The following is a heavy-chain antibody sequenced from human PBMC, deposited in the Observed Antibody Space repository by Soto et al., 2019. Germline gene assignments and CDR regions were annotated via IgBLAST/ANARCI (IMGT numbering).Heavy chain of an antibody. CDR3: AKAARPYFDSSRYYGS. J-gene: IGHJ5*02. Sequence: PGGSLRLSCAASGLIFSSYAMSWVRQAPGKGLEWVSGISGSGGSTYYADSVKGRFTISRDNSKNTLYLQMNGLRAEDTAVYYCAKAARPYFDSSRYYGSWGQGALVTLSS. V-gene: IGHV3-23*01. CDR1: GLIFSSYA. D-gene: IGHD3-22*01. CDR2: ISGSGGST.